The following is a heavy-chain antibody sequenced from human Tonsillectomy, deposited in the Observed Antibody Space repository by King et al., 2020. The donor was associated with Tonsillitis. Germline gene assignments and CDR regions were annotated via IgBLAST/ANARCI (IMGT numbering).Heavy chain of an antibody. D-gene: IGHD3-10*01. CDR1: GFRFNSYA. V-gene: IGHV3-23*04. CDR3: AIRTYYYDSGGAVDI. Sequence: VQLVESGGGLVQPGGSLRLSCRASGFRFNSYAMSWVRQAPGKGLEWVSTITRSGGTTYYADSVRGRFAISRDNSESTLYLQLNSLRAEDTALYYCAIRTYYYDSGGAVDIGGQGIMVIVSS. CDR2: ITRSGGTT. J-gene: IGHJ3*02.